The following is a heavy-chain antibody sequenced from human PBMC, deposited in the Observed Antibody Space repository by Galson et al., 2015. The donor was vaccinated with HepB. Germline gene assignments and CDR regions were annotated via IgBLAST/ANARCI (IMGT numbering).Heavy chain of an antibody. J-gene: IGHJ4*02. D-gene: IGHD6-13*01. CDR1: GYTFTTYW. CDR3: VADAASGTFADY. Sequence: QSGAEVKKPGESLRISCKGSGYTFTTYWITWVRQMPGKGLEWMGRIDPSDSYTNYSPSFQGHVTISADRSISTAYLQWGSLRASDTAMYYCVADAASGTFADYWGQGTLVTVSS. V-gene: IGHV5-10-1*01. CDR2: IDPSDSYT.